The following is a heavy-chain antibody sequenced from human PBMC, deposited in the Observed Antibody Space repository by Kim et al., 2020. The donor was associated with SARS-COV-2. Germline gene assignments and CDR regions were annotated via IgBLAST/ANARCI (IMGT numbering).Heavy chain of an antibody. D-gene: IGHD3-22*01. CDR2: ISGSGGST. Sequence: GGSLRLSCAASGFTFSSYAMSWVRQAPGKGLEWVSAISGSGGSTYYADSVKGRFTISRDNSKNTLYLQMNSLKAEDTAVYYCAKDHDYYDSSGYYGPGAFDIWGQGTMVTVSS. V-gene: IGHV3-23*01. CDR1: GFTFSSYA. CDR3: AKDHDYYDSSGYYGPGAFDI. J-gene: IGHJ3*02.